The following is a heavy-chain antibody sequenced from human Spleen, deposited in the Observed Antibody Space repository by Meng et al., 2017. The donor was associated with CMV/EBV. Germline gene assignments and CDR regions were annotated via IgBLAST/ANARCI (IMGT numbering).Heavy chain of an antibody. Sequence: SGPTLVKPTQTLTLTCTFSGFSLSTSGVGVGWIRQPPGKALEWLALIYWNDDKRYSPSLKSRLTITKDTSKNQVVLTMTNMDPVDTATYYCAHMYYDFWSGYFGDAFDIWGQGTMVTVSS. V-gene: IGHV2-5*01. D-gene: IGHD3-3*01. J-gene: IGHJ3*02. CDR3: AHMYYDFWSGYFGDAFDI. CDR1: GFSLSTSGVG. CDR2: IYWNDDK.